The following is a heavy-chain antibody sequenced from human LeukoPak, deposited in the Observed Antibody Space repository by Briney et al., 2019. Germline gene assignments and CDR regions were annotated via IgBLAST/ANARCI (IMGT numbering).Heavy chain of an antibody. Sequence: SVKVSFKASGGTFINYAVNWVRQAPGQGREWMGGIVPIFGTVDYAEKFQGRLTITADESTSTAYMELSSLRSEDSAVYYCARAIEERQLLSGNWFDPWGQGTLVTVSS. CDR3: ARAIEERQLLSGNWFDP. D-gene: IGHD2-2*01. CDR1: GGTFINYA. V-gene: IGHV1-69*01. CDR2: IVPIFGTV. J-gene: IGHJ5*02.